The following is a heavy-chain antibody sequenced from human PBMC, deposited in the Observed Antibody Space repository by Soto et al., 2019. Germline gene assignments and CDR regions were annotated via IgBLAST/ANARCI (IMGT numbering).Heavy chain of an antibody. CDR3: ARDPSPYSGSYYPYYFDY. CDR1: GGSFSSYA. V-gene: IGHV1-69*01. Sequence: QVQLVQSGAEVKKPGSSVKVSCKASGGSFSSYAISWVHQAPEQGLEWRGGIILIYGTANNAMKFQGRVTITADESTSTAYMELSSLRSEDTAVYYCARDPSPYSGSYYPYYFDYWGQGTLVTVSS. J-gene: IGHJ4*02. CDR2: IILIYGTA. D-gene: IGHD1-26*01.